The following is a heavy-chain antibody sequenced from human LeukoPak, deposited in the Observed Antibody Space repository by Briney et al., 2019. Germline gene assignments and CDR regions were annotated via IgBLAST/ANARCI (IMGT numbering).Heavy chain of an antibody. D-gene: IGHD2-21*02. CDR2: TKHDGSER. J-gene: IGHJ4*02. CDR1: GFTFTSYW. CDR3: AMGGLYGDCYFDY. Sequence: GGSLRLSCAVSGFTFTSYWMTRVRQAPGKGLEWVANTKHDGSERYYVDSVKGRFTISRDNVKNSLFLQMDSLRAEDTAVYYCAMGGLYGDCYFDYWGQGTLVTVTS. V-gene: IGHV3-7*01.